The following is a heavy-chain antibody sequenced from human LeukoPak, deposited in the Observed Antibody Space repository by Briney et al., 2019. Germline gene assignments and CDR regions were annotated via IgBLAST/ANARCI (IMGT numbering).Heavy chain of an antibody. CDR3: ARESGSRSYYYYMDV. Sequence: GGSLRLSCAASGFTFSSFSMNWVRQAPGKGLEWVSSISSTSSYIYYADSVKGRFTISRDKDKNSVYLQMTSLRAEDTAVYYCARESGSRSYYYYMDVWGKGTTVTVSS. CDR2: ISSTSSYI. CDR1: GFTFSSFS. D-gene: IGHD2-2*01. J-gene: IGHJ6*03. V-gene: IGHV3-21*01.